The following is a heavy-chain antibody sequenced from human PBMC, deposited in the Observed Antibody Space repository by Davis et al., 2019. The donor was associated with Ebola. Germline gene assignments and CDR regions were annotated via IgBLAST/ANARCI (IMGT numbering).Heavy chain of an antibody. CDR1: GGTFRTYG. J-gene: IGHJ4*02. D-gene: IGHD6-13*01. Sequence: SVKVSCKASGGTFRTYGISWVRQAPGQGLEWMGGITPIFDSTNYAQKFQGRVTITADKSTSTVYMEMSSLRSEDTAVFYCARSPYSSTWYGQFDYWGQGTLVTVSS. CDR2: ITPIFDST. V-gene: IGHV1-69*06. CDR3: ARSPYSSTWYGQFDY.